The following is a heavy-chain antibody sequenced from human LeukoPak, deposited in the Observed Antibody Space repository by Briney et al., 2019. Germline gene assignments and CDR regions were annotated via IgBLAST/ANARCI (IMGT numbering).Heavy chain of an antibody. CDR1: GFTFSSYA. CDR2: ISGSGVNT. J-gene: IGHJ4*02. V-gene: IGHV3-23*01. CDR3: ARGSWYYDFWSGYFDY. Sequence: PGGSLRLSCAASGFTFSSYAISWVRQAPGKGLEWVSAISGSGVNTYYADSVKGRFTISRDNSKNTLYLQMNSLRAEDTAVYYCARGSWYYDFWSGYFDYWGQGTLVTVSS. D-gene: IGHD3-3*01.